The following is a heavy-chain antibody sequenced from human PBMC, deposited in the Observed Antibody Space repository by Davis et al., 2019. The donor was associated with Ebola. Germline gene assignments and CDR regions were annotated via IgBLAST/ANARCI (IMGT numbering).Heavy chain of an antibody. CDR2: MNPNSGNT. CDR1: GYTFTSND. CDR3: ARGHLPRRLTALLWH. D-gene: IGHD3-16*01. J-gene: IGHJ4*02. Sequence: ASVKVSCKASGYTFTSNDIHWVRQATGQGLEWMGWMNPNSGNTGYAQKFQGRIIMTRDTSISTAYMELSSLRPDDTAVYYCARGHLPRRLTALLWHWGQGTLVTVSS. V-gene: IGHV1-8*02.